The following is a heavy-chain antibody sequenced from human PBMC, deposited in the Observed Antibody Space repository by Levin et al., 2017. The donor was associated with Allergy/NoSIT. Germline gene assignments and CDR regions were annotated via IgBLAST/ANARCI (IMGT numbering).Heavy chain of an antibody. Sequence: GESLKISCAASGFTFSSYSMNWVRQAPGKGLEWVSSISSSSSYIYYADSVKGRFTISRDNAKNSLYLQMNSLRAEDTAVYYCARGDGHSSGFEWLMDVWGQGTTVTVSS. CDR1: GFTFSSYS. CDR3: ARGDGHSSGFEWLMDV. V-gene: IGHV3-21*01. D-gene: IGHD6-19*01. CDR2: ISSSSSYI. J-gene: IGHJ6*02.